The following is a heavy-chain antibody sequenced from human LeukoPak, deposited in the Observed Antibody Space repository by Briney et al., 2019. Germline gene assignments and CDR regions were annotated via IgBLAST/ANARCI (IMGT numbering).Heavy chain of an antibody. CDR2: IYYSVST. CDR1: GGSISSYY. Sequence: SETLSPTCTVSGGSISSYYWSWIRQPPGKGLEWIGYIYYSVSTNYNTSLKRRATISVDTPKKQSSRKLSSVTAADTAVYYCARRVTMVRGVITNNWFDPWGQGTLVTVSS. D-gene: IGHD3-10*01. V-gene: IGHV4-59*08. J-gene: IGHJ5*02. CDR3: ARRVTMVRGVITNNWFDP.